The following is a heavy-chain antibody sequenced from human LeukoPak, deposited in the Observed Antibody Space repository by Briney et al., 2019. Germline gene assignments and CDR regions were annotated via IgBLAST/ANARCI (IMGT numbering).Heavy chain of an antibody. D-gene: IGHD2-21*01. J-gene: IGHJ4*02. V-gene: IGHV1-69*13. Sequence: GASVKVSCKASVGTFSSYAIIWVRQAPGQGLEWMGGIIPIFGTANYAQKFQGRVTITADESTSTAYMELSSLRSEDTAVHYCASGYCGGDCYVGRYYFDYWGQGNLVTVSS. CDR2: IIPIFGTA. CDR1: VGTFSSYA. CDR3: ASGYCGGDCYVGRYYFDY.